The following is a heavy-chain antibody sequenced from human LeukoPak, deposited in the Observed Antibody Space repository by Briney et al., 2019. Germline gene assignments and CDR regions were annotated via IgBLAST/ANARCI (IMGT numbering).Heavy chain of an antibody. D-gene: IGHD2-8*01. CDR2: INHSGST. CDR1: GGSFSGYY. Sequence: SETLSLTCAVYGGSFSGYYWSWIRQPPGKGLEWIGEINHSGSTNYNPSLKSRVTISVDTSKNQFSLKLSSVTAADTAVYHCARRNDIQGFDYWGQGTLVTVSS. V-gene: IGHV4-34*01. J-gene: IGHJ4*02. CDR3: ARRNDIQGFDY.